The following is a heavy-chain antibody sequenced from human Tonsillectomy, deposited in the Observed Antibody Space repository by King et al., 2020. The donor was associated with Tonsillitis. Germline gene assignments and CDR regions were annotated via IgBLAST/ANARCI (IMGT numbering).Heavy chain of an antibody. CDR2: IWYDGSNK. CDR3: ARAYYDILTIDAFDI. J-gene: IGHJ3*02. D-gene: IGHD3-9*01. CDR1: GFTFSSYG. Sequence: VQLVESVGGVVQPGRSLRLSCAASGFTFSSYGMHWVRQAPGKGLEWVAVIWYDGSNKYYADSVKGRFTISSDNSKNTLYLQMNSLRAEDTAVYYCARAYYDILTIDAFDIWGQGTMVTVSS. V-gene: IGHV3-33*08.